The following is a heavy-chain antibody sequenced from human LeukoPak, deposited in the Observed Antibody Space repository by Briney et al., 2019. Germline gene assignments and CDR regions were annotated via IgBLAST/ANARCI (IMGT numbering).Heavy chain of an antibody. V-gene: IGHV4-34*01. J-gene: IGHJ5*02. CDR3: ARDQRITMVRGVSHWFDP. Sequence: SETLSLTCTVSGGSFSTSFWSRIRQPPGKGLEWIGENNHNGNTNYNPSLKSRVTISVVTSKNQFSLKLSSVTAADTAVYYCARDQRITMVRGVSHWFDPWGQGTLVTVSS. CDR1: GGSFSTSF. D-gene: IGHD3-10*01. CDR2: NNHNGNT.